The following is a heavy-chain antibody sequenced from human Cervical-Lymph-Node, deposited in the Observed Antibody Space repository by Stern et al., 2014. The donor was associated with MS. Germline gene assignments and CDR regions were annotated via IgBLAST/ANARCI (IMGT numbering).Heavy chain of an antibody. J-gene: IGHJ4*02. CDR3: ARGFCGGDCYTLDY. V-gene: IGHV3-33*01. CDR1: GFTFSSYG. CDR2: IWYDGSNK. D-gene: IGHD2-21*02. Sequence: VQLVQSGGGVVQPGRSLRLSCAASGFTFSSYGMHWVRQAPGKGLEWVAVIWYDGSNKYYADSVKGRFTISRDNSKNTLYLQMNSLRAEDTAVYYCARGFCGGDCYTLDYWGQGTLVTVSS.